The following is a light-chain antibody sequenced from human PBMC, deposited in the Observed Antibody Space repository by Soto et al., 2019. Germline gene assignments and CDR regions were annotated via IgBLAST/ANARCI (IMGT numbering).Light chain of an antibody. CDR3: QQYNNWPYT. Sequence: EIVMTQSPATLSVSPGERVTVSCRASQSVSSNLAWYQQKPGQAPRLLIYGASTRATGIPARFSGSGSGTEVTLTISSLQAEDFAVYYCQQYNNWPYTFGQGTKLEIK. CDR2: GAS. CDR1: QSVSSN. J-gene: IGKJ2*01. V-gene: IGKV3-15*01.